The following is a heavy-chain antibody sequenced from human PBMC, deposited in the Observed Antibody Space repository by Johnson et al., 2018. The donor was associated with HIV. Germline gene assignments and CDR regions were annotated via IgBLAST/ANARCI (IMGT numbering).Heavy chain of an antibody. J-gene: IGHJ3*02. V-gene: IGHV3-11*04. D-gene: IGHD2-21*01. CDR3: ARDKTFYCGGDCYSAFDI. CDR2: ISSSGSTI. CDR1: GFTFSDYY. Sequence: QVQLVESGGGLIQPGGSLRLSCAASGFTFSDYYMSWIRQAPGKGLEWVSYISSSGSTIYYADSVKGRFTISRDNAKNSLYLQMNSLRAEDTAVYYCARDKTFYCGGDCYSAFDIWGQGTMVTVSS.